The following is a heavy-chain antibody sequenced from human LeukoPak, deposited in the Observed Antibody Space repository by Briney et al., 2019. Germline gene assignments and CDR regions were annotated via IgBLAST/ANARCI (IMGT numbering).Heavy chain of an antibody. J-gene: IGHJ4*02. Sequence: SETLSLTCAVYGGSFSGYYWSWIRQAPGKGLEWIGEINHSGSTNYNPSLKSRVTISVDTSKNQFSLKLSSVTAADTAVYYCASAYYGSGSFFDYWGQGTLVTVSS. CDR2: INHSGST. CDR1: GGSFSGYY. D-gene: IGHD3-10*01. V-gene: IGHV4-34*01. CDR3: ASAYYGSGSFFDY.